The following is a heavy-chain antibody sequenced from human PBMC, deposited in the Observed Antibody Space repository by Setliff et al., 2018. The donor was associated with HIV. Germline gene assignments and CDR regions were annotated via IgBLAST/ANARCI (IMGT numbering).Heavy chain of an antibody. CDR3: AKGAGFYGDYTFDY. J-gene: IGHJ4*02. CDR1: GASISSHY. CDR2: IYSTGST. D-gene: IGHD4-17*01. V-gene: IGHV4-59*11. Sequence: TLSLTCTVSGASISSHYWSWIRQSPGRELEWIGYIYSTGSTNYNPSLQSRVSISMDASKNKFSLKVTSVTSADTAVYYCAKGAGFYGDYTFDYWGQGHLVTVSS.